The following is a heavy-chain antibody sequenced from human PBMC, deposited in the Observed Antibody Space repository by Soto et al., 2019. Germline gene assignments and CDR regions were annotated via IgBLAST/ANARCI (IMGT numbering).Heavy chain of an antibody. J-gene: IGHJ6*04. CDR3: AREAASDPSFYYQYMDV. D-gene: IGHD3-10*01. V-gene: IGHV1-8*01. CDR2: MNPDSGNT. Sequence: QEQLVQSGAEVKKPGAPVTVSCKASGYTFSNYNINWVRQASGQGLEWMGWMNPDSGNTGYAETFQGGVTMTRNSSISTAYMEFSGLRSEDTAVYYCAREAASDPSFYYQYMDVWGNGTTVTVSS. CDR1: GYTFSNYN.